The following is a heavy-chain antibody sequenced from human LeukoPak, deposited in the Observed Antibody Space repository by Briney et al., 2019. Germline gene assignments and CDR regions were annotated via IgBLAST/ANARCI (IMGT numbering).Heavy chain of an antibody. CDR1: GFTFDDYT. CDR3: ARDLLNRGDAFDV. J-gene: IGHJ3*01. V-gene: IGHV3-43*01. CDR2: ISWDGSGP. D-gene: IGHD1-14*01. Sequence: GGSLRLSCAASGFTFDDYTMHWVRQAPGKGLEWVSLISWDGSGPSYADSVEGRFTISRDNSKNSLYPQMNSLRTEDTALYYCARDLLNRGDAFDVWGQGTMVTVSS.